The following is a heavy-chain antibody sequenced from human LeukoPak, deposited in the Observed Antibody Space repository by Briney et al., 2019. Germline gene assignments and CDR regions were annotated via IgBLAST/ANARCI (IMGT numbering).Heavy chain of an antibody. CDR3: ARVEYGRGDY. D-gene: IGHD4/OR15-4a*01. Sequence: GGSLRLSCAVSGITVSTNHVSWVRQAPGKGLEWVSVIYSGGTTYYADCVKGRFTISRDNSKNTLYLQMNSLRAEDTAVYYCARVEYGRGDYWGQGTLVTVSS. CDR1: GITVSTNH. CDR2: IYSGGTT. V-gene: IGHV3-66*01. J-gene: IGHJ4*02.